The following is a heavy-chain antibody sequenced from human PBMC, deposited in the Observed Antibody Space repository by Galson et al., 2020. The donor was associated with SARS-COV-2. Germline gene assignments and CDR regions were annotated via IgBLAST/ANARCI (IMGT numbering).Heavy chain of an antibody. CDR2: IYPGDSDT. CDR3: ARSNLVGAQIRYNWFDP. D-gene: IGHD1-26*01. CDR1: GYSFTSYW. Sequence: GESLKISCKGSGYSFTSYWIGWVRQMPGKGLEWMGIIYPGDSDTRYSPSFQGQVTISADKSISTAYLQWSSLKASDTAMYYCARSNLVGAQIRYNWFDPWGQGTLVTVSS. J-gene: IGHJ5*02. V-gene: IGHV5-51*01.